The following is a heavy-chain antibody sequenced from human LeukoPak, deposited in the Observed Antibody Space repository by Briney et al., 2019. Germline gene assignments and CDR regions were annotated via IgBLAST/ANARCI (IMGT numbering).Heavy chain of an antibody. D-gene: IGHD2-15*01. CDR3: AKDLRGSIKPNWFDP. CDR1: GFTFSSYG. J-gene: IGHJ5*02. CDR2: IRYDGSSK. V-gene: IGHV3-30*02. Sequence: GGSLGLSCAASGFTFSSYGMHWVRQAPGKGLEWVAFIRYDGSSKYYADSAKGRFTISRDNSKNTLYLQMNSLRAEDSPMYYCAKDLRGSIKPNWFDPWGQGTLVTVSS.